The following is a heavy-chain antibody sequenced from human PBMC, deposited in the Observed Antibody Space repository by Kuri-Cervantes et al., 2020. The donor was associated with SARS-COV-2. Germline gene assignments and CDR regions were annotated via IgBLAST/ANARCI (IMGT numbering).Heavy chain of an antibody. J-gene: IGHJ2*01. CDR3: ARAGGWLQFTGGQNWYFDL. CDR1: GYSINTGYY. D-gene: IGHD5-24*01. CDR2: IYHSGTT. Sequence: GSLRLSCAVSGYSINTGYYWGWIRQPPGKGLEWIGSIYHSGTTYYKPSLKSRVTISVDTSKNQFSLKLTSVTAADTAVYYCARAGGWLQFTGGQNWYFDLRGRGTLVTVSS. V-gene: IGHV4-38-2*01.